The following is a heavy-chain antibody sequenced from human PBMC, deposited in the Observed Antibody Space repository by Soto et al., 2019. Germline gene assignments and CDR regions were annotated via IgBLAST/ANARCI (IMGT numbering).Heavy chain of an antibody. CDR3: AKSSLVGVTHDFDY. CDR1: GFTFRRDA. J-gene: IGHJ4*02. D-gene: IGHD2-21*02. CDR2: ISGSGGST. Sequence: LRLSCAASGFTFRRDAMSWSRQAPGKGLECVSAISGSGGSTYYADSLKGRFTISRDNSKNTLYLQMNSLRAEDTAVYYGAKSSLVGVTHDFDYWGQGTMVTVSS. V-gene: IGHV3-23*01.